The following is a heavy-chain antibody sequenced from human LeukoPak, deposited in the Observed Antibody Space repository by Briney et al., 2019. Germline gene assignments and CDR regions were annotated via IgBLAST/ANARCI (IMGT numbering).Heavy chain of an antibody. CDR1: GFTFDDYA. CDR2: ISWNSGSI. Sequence: GGSLRLSCAASGFTFDDYAMHWVRQAPGKGLEWVSGISWNSGSIGYADSVKGRFTISRDNAKNSLYLQMNSLRAEDTALYYRAKDLDAFDIWGQGTMVTVSS. V-gene: IGHV3-9*01. J-gene: IGHJ3*02. CDR3: AKDLDAFDI.